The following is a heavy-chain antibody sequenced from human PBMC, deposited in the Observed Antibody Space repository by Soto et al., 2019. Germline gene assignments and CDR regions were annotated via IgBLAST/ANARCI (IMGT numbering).Heavy chain of an antibody. J-gene: IGHJ4*02. CDR1: GFTFNSYA. V-gene: IGHV3-23*01. D-gene: IGHD3-9*01. Sequence: EVQLLESGGGLVQPGGSLRLSCAASGFTFNSYAMSWVRQAPGKGLEWVSAISGSGDNTYYADSVKGRFTISRDNSKNTLYLQMNSLRADDTAVYYWAKIWLGDYDILPCYSYFDFWGQGTLVTVSS. CDR2: ISGSGDNT. CDR3: AKIWLGDYDILPCYSYFDF.